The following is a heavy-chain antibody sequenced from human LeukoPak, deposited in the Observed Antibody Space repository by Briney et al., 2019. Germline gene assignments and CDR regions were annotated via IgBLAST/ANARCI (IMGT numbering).Heavy chain of an antibody. V-gene: IGHV1-2*02. CDR3: ARDESYLVHIAAAGD. D-gene: IGHD6-13*01. J-gene: IGHJ4*02. CDR2: INPNSGGT. Sequence: ASVKVSCKASGYTFTGYYMHWVRQAPGQGLEWMGWINPNSGGTNYAQKFQGRVTMTRDTSISTAYMELSRLRSDDTAVYYCARDESYLVHIAAAGDWGQGTLVTVSS. CDR1: GYTFTGYY.